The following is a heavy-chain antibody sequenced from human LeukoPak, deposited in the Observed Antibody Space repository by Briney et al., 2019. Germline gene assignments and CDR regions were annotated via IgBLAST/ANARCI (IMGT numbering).Heavy chain of an antibody. CDR2: INPNTEVT. D-gene: IGHD2-21*02. CDR3: PRDHCTSFDCYENNYNGLDV. CDR1: GFTFTTYY. V-gene: IGHV1-2*02. Sequence: ASVKVSCKASGFTFTTYYIHWVRRSPGQGLEWMGWINPNTEVTESPQRLQVSLTMTRDTSSRTAYMELSRLTSDDTAVYYCPRDHCTSFDCYENNYNGLDVWGQGTTVTVSS. J-gene: IGHJ6*02.